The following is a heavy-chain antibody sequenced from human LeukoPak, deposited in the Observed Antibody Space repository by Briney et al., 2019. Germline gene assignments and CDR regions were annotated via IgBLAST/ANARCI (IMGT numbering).Heavy chain of an antibody. CDR2: ISYDGSNK. CDR3: AKDGAARLNYFDY. CDR1: GFTFSSYG. Sequence: GGSLRLSCAASGFTFSSYGMHWVRQAPGKGLEWVAVISYDGSNKYYADSVKGRFTISRDNSKNTLYLQMNSLRAEDTAVYYCAKDGAARLNYFDYWGQGTLVTVSS. J-gene: IGHJ4*02. D-gene: IGHD6-6*01. V-gene: IGHV3-30*18.